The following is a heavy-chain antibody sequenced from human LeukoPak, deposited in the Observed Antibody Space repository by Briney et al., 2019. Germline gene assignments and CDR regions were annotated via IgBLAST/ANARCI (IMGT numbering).Heavy chain of an antibody. J-gene: IGHJ4*02. V-gene: IGHV3-7*03. CDR3: AKDRGSGWLFDY. D-gene: IGHD6-19*01. Sequence: GGSLRLSCAASGFTFSSYWMSWVRQAPGKGLEWVANIKQDGSEKYYVDSVKGRFTISRDNSKNTLYLQMNSLRAEDTAVYYCAKDRGSGWLFDYWGQGTLVTVSS. CDR1: GFTFSSYW. CDR2: IKQDGSEK.